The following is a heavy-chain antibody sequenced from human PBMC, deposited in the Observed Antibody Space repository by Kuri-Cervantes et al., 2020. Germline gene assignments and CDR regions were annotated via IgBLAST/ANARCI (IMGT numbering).Heavy chain of an antibody. CDR3: ARDRRDYYDSSGYYGGSNDAFDI. D-gene: IGHD3-22*01. CDR1: GGSFSGYY. V-gene: IGHV4-34*01. Sequence: SQTLSLTCAVYGGSFSGYYWSWIRQPPGKGLEWIGEINHSGSTNYNPSLKSRVTISVDTSKNQFSLKLSSVTAADTAVYYCARDRRDYYDSSGYYGGSNDAFDIWGQGTMDTVSS. J-gene: IGHJ3*02. CDR2: INHSGST.